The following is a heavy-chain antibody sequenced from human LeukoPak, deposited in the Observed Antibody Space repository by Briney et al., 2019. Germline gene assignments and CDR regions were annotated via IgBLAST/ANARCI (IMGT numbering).Heavy chain of an antibody. Sequence: GESLKISCEGSGYTFVNYWIGWVRQMPGKGPEWMGIIYAGDSDTRYSPSFQGQVTISVDKSVNTVYLQFSRLKASDTAIYYCARAIDYDPFDFWGQGTLVTVSS. J-gene: IGHJ4*02. V-gene: IGHV5-51*01. CDR3: ARAIDYDPFDF. CDR1: GYTFVNYW. CDR2: IYAGDSDT. D-gene: IGHD3-22*01.